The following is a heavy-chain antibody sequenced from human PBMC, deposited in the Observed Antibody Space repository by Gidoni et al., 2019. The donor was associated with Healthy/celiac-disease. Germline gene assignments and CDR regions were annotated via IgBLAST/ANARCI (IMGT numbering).Heavy chain of an antibody. CDR2: ISGSGGST. D-gene: IGHD5-12*01. J-gene: IGHJ4*02. CDR1: GVTFSSYA. Sequence: EVQLLESGGGVVQPGGSLRLSWAACGVTFSSYAMSWVRQAPGKGLEWVSAISGSGGSTSYADSVKGRFTISRDNSKNTLYLQMNSLRAEDTAVYYCASMATGYFDYWGQGTLVTVSS. V-gene: IGHV3-23*01. CDR3: ASMATGYFDY.